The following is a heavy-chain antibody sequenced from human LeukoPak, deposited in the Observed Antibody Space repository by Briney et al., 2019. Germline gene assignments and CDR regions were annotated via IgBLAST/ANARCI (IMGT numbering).Heavy chain of an antibody. D-gene: IGHD3-10*01. V-gene: IGHV4-59*11. J-gene: IGHJ4*02. CDR2: IHYTGKP. CDR3: ARVTSGRFDY. Sequence: SETLSLTCSVSGGSISGHYWTWIRQPPGKGLEWIGQIHYTGKPDYNPSLKSRVTISVDTSKNQFSLKLSSVTAADTAVYYCARVTSGRFDYWGQGTLVTVSS. CDR1: GGSISGHY.